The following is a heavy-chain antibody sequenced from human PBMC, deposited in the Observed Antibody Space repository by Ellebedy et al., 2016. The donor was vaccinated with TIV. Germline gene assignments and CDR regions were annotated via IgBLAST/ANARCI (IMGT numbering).Heavy chain of an antibody. Sequence: PGGSLRLSCAASGFTFSTYAMHWVRQAPGKGLEWVAVISNDGSTKYYADSVKGRITISRDNSKNTLYLQMNTLRAEDTALYYCARGEVATICDYWGQGTLATVSS. CDR1: GFTFSTYA. CDR3: ARGEVATICDY. V-gene: IGHV3-30-3*01. J-gene: IGHJ4*02. CDR2: ISNDGSTK. D-gene: IGHD5-24*01.